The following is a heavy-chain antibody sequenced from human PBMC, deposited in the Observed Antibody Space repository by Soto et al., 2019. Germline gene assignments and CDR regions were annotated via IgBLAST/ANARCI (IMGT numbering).Heavy chain of an antibody. J-gene: IGHJ5*02. D-gene: IGHD1-7*01. V-gene: IGHV6-1*01. CDR3: ARVDRVDNWNYGETYSWFDP. CDR1: GDSVSSNSAA. Sequence: QTLSLTCAISGDSVSSNSAAWNWIRQSPSRGLEWLGRTYYRSKWYNDYAVSVKSRITINPDTSKNQFSLQLNSVTPEDTAVYYCARVDRVDNWNYGETYSWFDPWGQGTLVTVSS. CDR2: TYYRSKWYN.